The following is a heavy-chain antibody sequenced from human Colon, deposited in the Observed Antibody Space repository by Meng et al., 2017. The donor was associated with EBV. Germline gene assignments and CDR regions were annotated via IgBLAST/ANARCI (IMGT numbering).Heavy chain of an antibody. V-gene: IGHV4-34*01. J-gene: IGHJ5*02. Sequence: QVPPRQAGAGPFEPPEPLSLPSSVSGGALSGYYWSWIRSPPGKGLEWIGEINHSGNTNYNPSLKSRVTISIATSKNQFSLKLSSVTDADTAVYFCARGEPVPGHFLKSWGQGTLVTVSP. CDR2: INHSGNT. CDR3: ARGEPVPGHFLKS. CDR1: GGALSGYY. D-gene: IGHD6-19*01.